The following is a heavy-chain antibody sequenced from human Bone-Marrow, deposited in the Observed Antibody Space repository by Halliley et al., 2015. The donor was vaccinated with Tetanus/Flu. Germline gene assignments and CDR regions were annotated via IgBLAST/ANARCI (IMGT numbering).Heavy chain of an antibody. D-gene: IGHD6-6*01. J-gene: IGHJ4*02. Sequence: ITEDSVHIYYAGSVKGRFTISRDNAENSLFLEMSSLRAEDTAIYYCVRDRGTLSSSSIISFFDHWGQGTPVTVSS. V-gene: IGHV3-21*06. CDR2: ITEDSVHI. CDR3: VRDRGTLSSSSIISFFDH.